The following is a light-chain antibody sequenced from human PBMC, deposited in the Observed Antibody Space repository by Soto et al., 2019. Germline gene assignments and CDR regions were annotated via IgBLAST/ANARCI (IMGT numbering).Light chain of an antibody. CDR1: QDINKY. CDR2: SAS. J-gene: IGKJ5*01. Sequence: IQMTQSPSSLSASVGDRVTITCRASQDINKYLAWYQQRPGTVPKLLIYSASTLKSGVPSQFSGSRSGTDFTLTISSLQPEDVATYYCQKYSGVPVTFGQGTRLEIK. CDR3: QKYSGVPVT. V-gene: IGKV1-27*01.